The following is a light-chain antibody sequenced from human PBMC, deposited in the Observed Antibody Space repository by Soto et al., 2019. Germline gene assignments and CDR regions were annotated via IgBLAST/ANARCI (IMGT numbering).Light chain of an antibody. J-gene: IGKJ4*01. Sequence: EIVLTQSPGTLSLSPGERATLSCRASQSVTSSYLAWYQQKPGHAPRPLISAASSRATGIPDRFSGSGSGTDFTLTISRLEPEDFAVYYCHQYGSSPPYPFGGGTKVAIK. CDR1: QSVTSSY. V-gene: IGKV3-20*01. CDR3: HQYGSSPPYP. CDR2: AAS.